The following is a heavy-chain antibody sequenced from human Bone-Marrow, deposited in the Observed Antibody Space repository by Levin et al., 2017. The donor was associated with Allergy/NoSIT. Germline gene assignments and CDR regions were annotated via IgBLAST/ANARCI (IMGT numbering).Heavy chain of an antibody. CDR3: ARSSGGNIAVAGTGVWYFDF. J-gene: IGHJ4*02. D-gene: IGHD6-19*01. Sequence: GGSLRLSCAATGFTFSAYDMHWVRQAPGKGLEWVSAIGPTGDTYYPASVKGRFSISRENAKNSLYLQVNNMRAGDTAVYYCARSSGGNIAVAGTGVWYFDFWGQGALVTVSS. CDR1: GFTFSAYD. CDR2: IGPTGDT. V-gene: IGHV3-13*01.